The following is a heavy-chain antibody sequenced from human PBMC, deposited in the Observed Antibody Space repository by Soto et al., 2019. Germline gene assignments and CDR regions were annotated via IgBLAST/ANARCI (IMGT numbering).Heavy chain of an antibody. D-gene: IGHD2-15*01. J-gene: IGHJ3*02. CDR2: ISSNGGST. CDR3: VKVEGYCSGGSCYSLFDAFDI. V-gene: IGHV3-64D*06. Sequence: GGSLRLSCSASGFTFSSYAMHWVRQAPGKGLEYVSAISSNGGSTYYADSVKGRFTISRDNSKNTLYLQMSSLRAEDTAVYYCVKVEGYCSGGSCYSLFDAFDIWGQGTMVTVSS. CDR1: GFTFSSYA.